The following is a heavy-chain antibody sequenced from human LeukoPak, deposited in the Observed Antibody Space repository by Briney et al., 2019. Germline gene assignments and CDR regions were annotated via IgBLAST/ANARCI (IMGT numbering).Heavy chain of an antibody. CDR1: GGSFSGYY. Sequence: PSETLSLTCAVYGGSFSGYYWSWIRQPPGKGLEWIGEINHSGSTNYNPSLKSRVTISVDTSKNQFSLKLSSVTAADTAVYYCARGGYCSSTSCPRRGKFDYWGQETLVTVSS. D-gene: IGHD2-2*01. CDR2: INHSGST. CDR3: ARGGYCSSTSCPRRGKFDY. V-gene: IGHV4-34*01. J-gene: IGHJ4*02.